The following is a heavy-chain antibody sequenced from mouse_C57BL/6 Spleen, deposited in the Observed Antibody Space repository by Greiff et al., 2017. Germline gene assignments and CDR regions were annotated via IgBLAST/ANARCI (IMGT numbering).Heavy chain of an antibody. CDR1: GYTFTSYW. D-gene: IGHD2-2*01. CDR2: IDPSDSYT. Sequence: QVQLQQPGAELVRPGTSVKLSCTASGYTFTSYWMHWVKQRPGQGLAWIGVIDPSDSYTNYNPKFKGKATLTVDTSSSTAYMQLSSLTSEDSAVYYCARWLPHYIDYWGQGTTLTVSS. CDR3: ARWLPHYIDY. V-gene: IGHV1-59*01. J-gene: IGHJ2*01.